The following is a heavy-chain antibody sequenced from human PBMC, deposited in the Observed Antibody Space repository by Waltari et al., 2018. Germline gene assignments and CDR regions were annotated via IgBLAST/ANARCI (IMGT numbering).Heavy chain of an antibody. Sequence: QVQLVQSGAEVKKPGASMKVSCKASGYTFTSYAMHWVRLAPGQRLEWMGLINAGNDNTKYAQKFQCRVTITRDTSASTAYVELSSLRSEDTAVYYCSRDSPHSSSWYYFDYWGQGTLVTVSS. D-gene: IGHD6-13*01. J-gene: IGHJ4*02. CDR1: GYTFTSYA. CDR3: SRDSPHSSSWYYFDY. CDR2: INAGNDNT. V-gene: IGHV1-3*01.